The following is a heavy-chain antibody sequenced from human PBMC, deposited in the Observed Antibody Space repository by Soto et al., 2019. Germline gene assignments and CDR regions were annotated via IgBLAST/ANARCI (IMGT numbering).Heavy chain of an antibody. CDR2: IYYSGST. Sequence: SETLSLTCAVSGGSISSTRYYWGWIRQPPGKGLEWIGSIYYSGSTYYNLSLKSRVTISVDTSKNQFSLKLSSVTAADTAVYYCARSVFPWGQGTLVTVSS. CDR3: ARSVFP. J-gene: IGHJ5*02. CDR1: GGSISSTRYY. V-gene: IGHV4-39*07.